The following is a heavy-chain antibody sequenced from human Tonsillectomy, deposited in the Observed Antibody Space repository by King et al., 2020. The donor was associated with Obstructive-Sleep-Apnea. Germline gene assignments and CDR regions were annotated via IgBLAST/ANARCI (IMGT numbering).Heavy chain of an antibody. J-gene: IGHJ4*02. D-gene: IGHD4-17*01. CDR3: AHSNDYGDPGVSDY. CDR1: GFSLSTSGVG. CDR2: IFLNDDK. V-gene: IGHV2-5*01. Sequence: TLKESGPTLVKPTQTLTLTCTFSGFSLSTSGVGVGWIRQPPGKALEWLALIFLNDDKRYSPSLKSRLTITKDTSKNQVVLTMTNMDPVDTATYYCAHSNDYGDPGVSDYWGQGTLVTVSS.